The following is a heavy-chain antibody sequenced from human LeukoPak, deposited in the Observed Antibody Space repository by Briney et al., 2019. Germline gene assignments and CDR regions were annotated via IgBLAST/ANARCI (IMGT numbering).Heavy chain of an antibody. V-gene: IGHV4-59*12. J-gene: IGHJ4*02. CDR1: GGSISRYY. CDR3: ARVLSVVPAAIRGSRVDY. CDR2: IYYSGST. Sequence: SETLSLTCTVSGGSISRYYWSWIRQPPGTGLEWIGYIYYSGSTNYNPSLKSRVTISVDTSKNQFSLKLSSMTAADTAVYYCARVLSVVPAAIRGSRVDYWGQGTLVTVSS. D-gene: IGHD2-2*01.